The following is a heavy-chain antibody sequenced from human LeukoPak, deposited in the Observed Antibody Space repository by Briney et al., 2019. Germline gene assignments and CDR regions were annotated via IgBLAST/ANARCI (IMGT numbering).Heavy chain of an antibody. V-gene: IGHV1-69*13. CDR1: GGTFSSYA. D-gene: IGHD6-19*01. J-gene: IGHJ6*02. CDR3: ARPTPGYSSGPYGMDV. Sequence: SVKVSCKASGGTFSSYAISWVRQAPGQGLEWMGGIIPIFGTANYAQKFQGRVTITADESTSTAYMELSSLRSEDTAVYYCARPTPGYSSGPYGMDVWGQGTTVTVSS. CDR2: IIPIFGTA.